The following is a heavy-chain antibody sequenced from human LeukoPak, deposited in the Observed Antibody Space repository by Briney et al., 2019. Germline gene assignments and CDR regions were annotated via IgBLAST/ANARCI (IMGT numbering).Heavy chain of an antibody. Sequence: SETLSLTCAVYGGSFSGYYWSWLRQPPGKGLEWIGEINHSGSTNYNPSLKRRVTISVDTSKNQFSLKLSSVTAADTAVYYCARSKITIFGVVISIVGHWFDPWGQGTLVTVSS. CDR3: ARSKITIFGVVISIVGHWFDP. CDR2: INHSGST. J-gene: IGHJ5*02. CDR1: GGSFSGYY. D-gene: IGHD3-3*01. V-gene: IGHV4-34*01.